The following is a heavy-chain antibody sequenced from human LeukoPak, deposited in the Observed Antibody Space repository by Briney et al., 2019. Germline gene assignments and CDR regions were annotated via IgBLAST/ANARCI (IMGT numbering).Heavy chain of an antibody. J-gene: IGHJ5*02. CDR2: IHHSGGT. D-gene: IGHD2-2*02. CDR1: GYSISSCYY. V-gene: IGHV4-38-2*01. Sequence: PSGTLSLPWAVSGYSISSCYYWGWIRPPPGRGLGGVGSIHHSGGTYYNPSLKSRVTISVDTSKNQFSLKLSSVTAADTAVYYCARHRDIVVVPAAIIRASPRWLDPWGQGTLVTVSS. CDR3: ARHRDIVVVPAAIIRASPRWLDP.